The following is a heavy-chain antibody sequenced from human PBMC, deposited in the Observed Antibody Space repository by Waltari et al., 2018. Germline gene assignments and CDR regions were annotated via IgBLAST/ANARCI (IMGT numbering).Heavy chain of an antibody. D-gene: IGHD4-17*01. J-gene: IGHJ3*02. V-gene: IGHV3-48*03. CDR2: ISSSGSSI. CDR3: ASSVEVYAFDI. Sequence: EVQLVESGGGLVQPGGSLRRPCAASGFHFVSYEMSWVRQAPGKGLEWISYISSSGSSIDYADSVKDRFTISRDNAQNSLHLKMNSLRVEDTAVYYCASSVEVYAFDIWGRGTMVTVSS. CDR1: GFHFVSYE.